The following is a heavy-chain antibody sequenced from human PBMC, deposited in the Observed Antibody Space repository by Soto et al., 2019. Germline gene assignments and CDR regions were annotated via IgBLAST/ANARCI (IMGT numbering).Heavy chain of an antibody. V-gene: IGHV1-69*04. Sequence: SVKVSCKASGGTFSSYAISWVRQAPGQGLEWMGRIIPILGTANYAQKFQGRVTITADKSTGTAYMELSSLRSEDTAVYYCASGYGSGSEVAFDIWGQGTMVTVSS. CDR1: GGTFSSYA. D-gene: IGHD3-10*01. J-gene: IGHJ3*02. CDR3: ASGYGSGSEVAFDI. CDR2: IIPILGTA.